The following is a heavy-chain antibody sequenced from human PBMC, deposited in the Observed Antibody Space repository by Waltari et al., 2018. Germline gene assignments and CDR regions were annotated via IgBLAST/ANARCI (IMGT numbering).Heavy chain of an antibody. CDR3: ARGRGAAAGN. J-gene: IGHJ4*02. CDR1: GGSFSGYY. D-gene: IGHD6-13*01. Sequence: QVQLQQWGAGLLKPSETLSLTCAVYGGSFSGYYWSWIRQSPGKGLEWIGEINHSGSTNYNPSLKSRVTISVDTSKNQFSLKLSSVTAADTAVYYCARGRGAAAGNWGQGTLVTVSS. CDR2: INHSGST. V-gene: IGHV4-34*01.